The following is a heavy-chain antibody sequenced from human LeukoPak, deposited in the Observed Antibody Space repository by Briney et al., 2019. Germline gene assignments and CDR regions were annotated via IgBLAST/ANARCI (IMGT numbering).Heavy chain of an antibody. CDR2: ISSSGSTK. D-gene: IGHD3-10*01. J-gene: IGHJ4*02. CDR3: AREGSYRNFDY. V-gene: IGHV3-48*03. CDR1: GFTFSSYE. Sequence: PGGSLRLSCAASGFTFSSYEMNWVRQAPGKGLEWVSYISSSGSTKHYSDSVKGRFTISRDNAKNSLYLQMNSLRAEDTAVYYCAREGSYRNFDYWGQGTLVTVSS.